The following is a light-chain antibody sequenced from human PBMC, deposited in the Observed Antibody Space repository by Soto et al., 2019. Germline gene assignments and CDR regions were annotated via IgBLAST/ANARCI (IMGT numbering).Light chain of an antibody. V-gene: IGLV2-14*01. CDR2: EVS. CDR3: SSYTSSSTLV. CDR1: STDVGGYNY. Sequence: QSALTQPASVSGSPGQSITISCTGTSTDVGGYNYVSWYQQHPGKAPKLMISEVSNRPSGVSNRFSGSKSGNTASLTISGLQAEDEADYHCSSYTSSSTLVFGTGTKVTVL. J-gene: IGLJ1*01.